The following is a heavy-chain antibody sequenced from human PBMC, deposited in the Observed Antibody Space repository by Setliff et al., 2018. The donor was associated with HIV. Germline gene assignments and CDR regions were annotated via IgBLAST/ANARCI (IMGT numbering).Heavy chain of an antibody. CDR1: GYTFTSYY. D-gene: IGHD2-21*01. CDR2: INPSGGTT. J-gene: IGHJ4*02. V-gene: IGHV1-46*01. Sequence: ASVKVSCKASGYTFTSYYMHWVRQAPGQGLEWMGIINPSGGTTNYAQKFQGRVTITTDESTTTAYMELSSLRSDDTAVYYCARYWGDGDYWGQGTLVTVSS. CDR3: ARYWGDGDY.